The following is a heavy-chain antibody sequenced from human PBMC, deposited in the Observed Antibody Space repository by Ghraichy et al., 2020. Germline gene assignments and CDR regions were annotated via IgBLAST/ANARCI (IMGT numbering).Heavy chain of an antibody. CDR3: ARVEGGWSSSWYWDNWFDP. CDR1: GGSFSGYY. D-gene: IGHD6-13*01. Sequence: SQTLSLTCAVYGGSFSGYYWSWIRQPPGKGLEWIGEINHSGSTNYNPSLKSRVTISVDTSKNQFSLKLSSVTAADTAVYYCARVEGGWSSSWYWDNWFDPWGQGTLVTVSS. V-gene: IGHV4-34*01. CDR2: INHSGST. J-gene: IGHJ5*02.